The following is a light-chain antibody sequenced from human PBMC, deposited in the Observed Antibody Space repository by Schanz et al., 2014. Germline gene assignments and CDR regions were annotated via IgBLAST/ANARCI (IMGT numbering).Light chain of an antibody. Sequence: QSALTQPPSASGSPGQSVTISCTGTSSDVGGYNYVSWYQQHPGKAPKLMIYDVTNRPSGVSNRFSGSKSGNTASLTISGLQAEDEADYHQKVFGGGTKLTVL. V-gene: IGLV2-14*01. J-gene: IGLJ3*02. CDR1: SSDVGGYNY. CDR3: KV. CDR2: DVT.